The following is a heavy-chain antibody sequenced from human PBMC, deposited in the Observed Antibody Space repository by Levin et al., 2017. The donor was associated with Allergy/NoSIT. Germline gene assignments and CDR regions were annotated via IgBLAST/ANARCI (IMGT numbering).Heavy chain of an antibody. J-gene: IGHJ3*02. CDR2: IYSGGST. D-gene: IGHD6-25*01. CDR3: ARDVATGAFDI. V-gene: IGHV3-53*01. CDR1: GVTVSSNY. Sequence: SCAASGVTVSSNYMNWVRQAPGKGLEWVSVIYSGGSTYYADSVKGRFTIARDNSKNTLYLQMNSLRAEDTAAYYCARDVATGAFDIWGQGTMVTVSS.